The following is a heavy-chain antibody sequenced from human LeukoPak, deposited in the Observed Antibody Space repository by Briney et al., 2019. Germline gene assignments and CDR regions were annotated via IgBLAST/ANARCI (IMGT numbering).Heavy chain of an antibody. D-gene: IGHD4-17*01. J-gene: IGHJ3*02. Sequence: GGSLRLSCAASGFTFSSYAMHWVRQAPGKGLEWVAVIWYDGSNKYYADSVKGRFTISRDNSKNTLYLQMNSLRDEDTAVYYCARLRDDAFDIWGQGTMVTVSS. CDR3: ARLRDDAFDI. V-gene: IGHV3-33*01. CDR1: GFTFSSYA. CDR2: IWYDGSNK.